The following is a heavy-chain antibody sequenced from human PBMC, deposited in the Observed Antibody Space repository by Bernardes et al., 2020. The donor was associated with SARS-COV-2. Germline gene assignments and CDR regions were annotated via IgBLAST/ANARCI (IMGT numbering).Heavy chain of an antibody. Sequence: GGSLRLSCAASGFTFSSYGMHWVRQAPGKGLEWVAVIWYDGSNKYYADSVKGRFTISRDNSKNTLYLQMNSLRAEDTAVYYCARDPLSFWPYYFDYWGQGTLVTVSS. CDR3: ARDPLSFWPYYFDY. CDR2: IWYDGSNK. J-gene: IGHJ4*02. V-gene: IGHV3-33*01. D-gene: IGHD3-16*02. CDR1: GFTFSSYG.